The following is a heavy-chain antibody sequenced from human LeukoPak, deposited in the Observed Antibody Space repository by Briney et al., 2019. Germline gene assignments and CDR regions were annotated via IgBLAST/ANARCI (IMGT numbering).Heavy chain of an antibody. CDR2: IYVDGRTT. J-gene: IGHJ5*02. Sequence: GGSLRLSCVASGFTFSNYWMHWVRQPPGKGLVWVSRIYVDGRTTNYADSVKGRFTISRDNAKNTVYLEMNSLSVEDTATHYCIRDFRSADLWGQGTLVTVTS. CDR3: IRDFRSADL. V-gene: IGHV3-74*01. CDR1: GFTFSNYW.